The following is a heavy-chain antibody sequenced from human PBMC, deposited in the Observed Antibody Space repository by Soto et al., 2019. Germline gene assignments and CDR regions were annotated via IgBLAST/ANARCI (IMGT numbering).Heavy chain of an antibody. J-gene: IGHJ3*02. V-gene: IGHV3-23*01. CDR3: AKEKRIAAAGHDAFDI. CDR2: ISGSGGST. Sequence: PGGSLRLSCAASGFTFSSYAMSWVRQAPGKGLEWVSAISGSGGSTYYADSVKGRFTISRDNSKNTLYLQMNSLRAEDTAVYYCAKEKRIAAAGHDAFDIWGQGTMVTVSS. CDR1: GFTFSSYA. D-gene: IGHD6-13*01.